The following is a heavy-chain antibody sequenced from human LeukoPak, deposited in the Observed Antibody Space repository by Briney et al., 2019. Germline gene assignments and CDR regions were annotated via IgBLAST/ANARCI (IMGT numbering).Heavy chain of an antibody. D-gene: IGHD3-22*01. Sequence: SETLSLTCAVYGGSFSGYYWSWIRQPPGKGLEWVGEINHSGSTNYNPSLKSRVTISVDTSKNQFSLKLSSVTAADTAVYYCARITMIVVGSRDYYYGMDVWGQGTTVTVSS. V-gene: IGHV4-34*01. CDR2: INHSGST. CDR3: ARITMIVVGSRDYYYGMDV. J-gene: IGHJ6*02. CDR1: GGSFSGYY.